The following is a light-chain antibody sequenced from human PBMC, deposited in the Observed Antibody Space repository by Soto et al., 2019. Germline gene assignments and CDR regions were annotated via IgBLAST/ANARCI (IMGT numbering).Light chain of an antibody. Sequence: EIVLTQSPATLSLSPGERATISCRASQSVSSSLAWYQQKFGQAPRLLIYDASNRATGIPARFSGSGSGTDFTVTINSLESEDFAIYYCQQRSNWPLTF. V-gene: IGKV3-11*01. J-gene: IGKJ5*01. CDR1: QSVSSS. CDR3: QQRSNWPLT. CDR2: DAS.